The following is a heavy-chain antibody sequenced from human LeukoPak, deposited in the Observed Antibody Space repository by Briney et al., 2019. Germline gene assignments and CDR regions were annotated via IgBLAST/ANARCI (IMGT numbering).Heavy chain of an antibody. J-gene: IGHJ4*02. CDR3: VKSHIKRQSLIRVVPGHYF. Sequence: GGSLRLSCAASGFTFSSYAMGWVRQAPGKGLEWVSDITFKGDIQNYADSVKGRFTISRDNSKDTLYLQMDSLRADDTAVYYCVKSHIKRQSLIRVVPGHYFWGQGTLVSVSS. V-gene: IGHV3-23*01. CDR2: ITFKGDIQ. D-gene: IGHD2/OR15-2a*01. CDR1: GFTFSSYA.